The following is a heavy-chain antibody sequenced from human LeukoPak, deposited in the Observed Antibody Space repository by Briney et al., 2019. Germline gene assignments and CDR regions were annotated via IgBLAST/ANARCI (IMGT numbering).Heavy chain of an antibody. D-gene: IGHD1-26*01. CDR1: GFTFSNSA. CDR2: ISGSGGST. CDR3: AKEVGDYYSYMNV. J-gene: IGHJ6*03. Sequence: GGSLRLSCAASGFTFSNSAMNWVRQAPGKELEWVAAISGSGGSTYYADSVKGRFTVSRDNSKNTLYVQMNSLRAEDTAMYYCAKEVGDYYSYMNVWGKGTTVTVSS. V-gene: IGHV3-23*01.